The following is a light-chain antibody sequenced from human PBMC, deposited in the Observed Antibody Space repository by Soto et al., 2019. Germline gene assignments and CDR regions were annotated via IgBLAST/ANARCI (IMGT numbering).Light chain of an antibody. CDR3: QQYGSSPKT. V-gene: IGKV3-20*01. CDR2: STS. Sequence: EIVLTQSPDTLSLSPGERATPSCRASQSISISYLAWYQQQPGQAPRLLIYSTSTRATGIPDRFSGSGSGTDFTLTISRLEPEDFAVYYCQQYGSSPKTFGQGTKVDIK. CDR1: QSISISY. J-gene: IGKJ1*01.